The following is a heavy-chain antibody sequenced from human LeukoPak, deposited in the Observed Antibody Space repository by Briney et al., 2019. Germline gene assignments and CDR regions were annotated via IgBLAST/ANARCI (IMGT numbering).Heavy chain of an antibody. CDR3: VKRVATIPWY. J-gene: IGHJ4*02. Sequence: QPGGSLRLSCSASGFTFSSYAMHWVRQAPGKGLEYVSAISSNGGSTYYADSVKGRFTISRDNPKNTLYLQMSSLRAEDTAVYYCVKRVATIPWYWGQGTLVTVSS. D-gene: IGHD5-12*01. CDR2: ISSNGGST. V-gene: IGHV3-64D*06. CDR1: GFTFSSYA.